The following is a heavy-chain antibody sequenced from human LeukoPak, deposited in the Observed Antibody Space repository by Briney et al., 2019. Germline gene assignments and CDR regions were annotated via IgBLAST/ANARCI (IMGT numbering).Heavy chain of an antibody. CDR1: GFTFSSYA. Sequence: GGSLRLSCAASGFTFSSYAMSWVRQAPGEGLEWVSAISGSGGSTYYADSVKGRFTISRDNSKNTLYLQVNSLRAEDTAVYYCATLTPYCSSTSCQGADYWGQGTLVTVSS. D-gene: IGHD2-2*01. CDR2: ISGSGGST. J-gene: IGHJ4*02. CDR3: ATLTPYCSSTSCQGADY. V-gene: IGHV3-23*01.